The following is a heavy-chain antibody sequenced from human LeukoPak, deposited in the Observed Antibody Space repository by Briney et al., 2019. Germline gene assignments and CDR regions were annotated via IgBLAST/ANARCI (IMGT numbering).Heavy chain of an antibody. CDR1: GFTFSSYA. J-gene: IGHJ4*02. Sequence: GGSLRLSCAASGFTFSSYAMSWVRQAPGKGLEWVSAISGSGGSTYYADSVKGRFTISRDNSKNTLYLQMNSLRAEDTAVYYCAKDYDCSSTSCYGHSFDYWGQGTLVTVSS. CDR3: AKDYDCSSTSCYGHSFDY. D-gene: IGHD2-2*01. V-gene: IGHV3-23*01. CDR2: ISGSGGST.